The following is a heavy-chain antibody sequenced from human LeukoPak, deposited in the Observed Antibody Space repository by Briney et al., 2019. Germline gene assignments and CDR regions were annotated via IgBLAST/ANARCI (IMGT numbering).Heavy chain of an antibody. CDR1: GFTFSSYW. Sequence: PGGSLRLSCAASGFTFSSYWMHWVRQAPGKGLVWVSSISSSSSYIYYADSVKGRFTISRDNAKNSLYLQMHSLRAEDTALYYCARDLVADYWGLGTLVTVSS. D-gene: IGHD2-8*02. CDR2: ISSSSSYI. CDR3: ARDLVADY. J-gene: IGHJ4*02. V-gene: IGHV3-21*01.